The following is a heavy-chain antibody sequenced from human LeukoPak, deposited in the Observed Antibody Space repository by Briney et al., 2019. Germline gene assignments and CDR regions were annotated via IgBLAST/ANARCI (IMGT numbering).Heavy chain of an antibody. CDR3: ARVPSGSYFGYYYYYMDV. CDR2: INSDGSST. Sequence: GGSLRLSCAASGFTFSNYWMHWVRQAPGKGPVWVSRINSDGSSTSYADSVKGRFTISRDNAKNTLYLQMNSLRAEDTAVYYCARVPSGSYFGYYYYYMDVWGKGTTVTVSS. J-gene: IGHJ6*03. CDR1: GFTFSNYW. D-gene: IGHD1-26*01. V-gene: IGHV3-74*01.